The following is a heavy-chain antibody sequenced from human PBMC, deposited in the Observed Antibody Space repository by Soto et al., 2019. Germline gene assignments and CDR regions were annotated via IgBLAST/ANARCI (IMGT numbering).Heavy chain of an antibody. Sequence: PGGSLRLSCAASGFTFSSYVMSWVRQAPGKGLEWVSTISGSGGSTYYADSVKGRFTISRDNSKNTLYLQMNSLRAEDTAVYYCAKVEMTTIAYFDYWGQGTLVTVSS. D-gene: IGHD4-4*01. CDR3: AKVEMTTIAYFDY. V-gene: IGHV3-23*01. CDR2: ISGSGGST. J-gene: IGHJ4*02. CDR1: GFTFSSYV.